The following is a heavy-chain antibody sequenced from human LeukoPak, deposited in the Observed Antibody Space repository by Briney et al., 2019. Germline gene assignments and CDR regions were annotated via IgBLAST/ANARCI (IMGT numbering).Heavy chain of an antibody. Sequence: GGSLRLSCAASGFTFSSYGMHWVRQAPGKGLEWVAFIRYDGSNKYYADSVKGRFTISRDNSKNTLYLQMNSLRAEDTAVYYCAKGGYYYGSGSSRDWFDPWGQGTLVTVSS. CDR2: IRYDGSNK. CDR1: GFTFSSYG. V-gene: IGHV3-30*02. CDR3: AKGGYYYGSGSSRDWFDP. J-gene: IGHJ5*02. D-gene: IGHD3-10*01.